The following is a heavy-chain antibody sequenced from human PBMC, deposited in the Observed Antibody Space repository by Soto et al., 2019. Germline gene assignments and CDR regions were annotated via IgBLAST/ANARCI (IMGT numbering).Heavy chain of an antibody. V-gene: IGHV1-69*06. CDR3: ATTLGYCSGGSCYPSYYYGMDV. CDR2: IIPIFGTA. Sequence: QVQLVQSGAEVKKPGSSVKVSCKASGGTFSSYAISWVRQAPGQGLEWMGGIIPIFGTANYAQKFQGRVTITADKSTSTAYTEMSSLRSEDTAVYYCATTLGYCSGGSCYPSYYYGMDVWGQGTTVTVSS. D-gene: IGHD2-15*01. J-gene: IGHJ6*02. CDR1: GGTFSSYA.